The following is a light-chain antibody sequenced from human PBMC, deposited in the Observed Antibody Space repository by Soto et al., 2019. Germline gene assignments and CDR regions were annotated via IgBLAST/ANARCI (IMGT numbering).Light chain of an antibody. V-gene: IGLV2-14*01. CDR3: ASHTTSDTRV. CDR1: SGDVGAYDY. CDR2: EVS. Sequence: QSALTQPASVSGSPGQSNAISCTGTSGDVGAYDYVSWYQHHPDKAPKLMIYEVSNRPSGVSDRFSGSKSVYTATLTISGLQAEDEADYYCASHTTSDTRVFGTGTKVTVL. J-gene: IGLJ1*01.